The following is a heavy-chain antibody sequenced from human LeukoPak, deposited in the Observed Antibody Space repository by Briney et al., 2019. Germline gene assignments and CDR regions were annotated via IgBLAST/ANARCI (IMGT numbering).Heavy chain of an antibody. V-gene: IGHV1-69*04. Sequence: SVTVSCKSSGGTFSTYAISWVRQAPGQGLEWMGRIIPVLGVANYAQKFQGRVTISADKSTSTAYMEVSSLRSEDTAVYYCATGIGTLWSGYYHDYWGQGTLVTVSS. CDR1: GGTFSTYA. J-gene: IGHJ4*02. CDR3: ATGIGTLWSGYYHDY. D-gene: IGHD3-3*01. CDR2: IIPVLGVA.